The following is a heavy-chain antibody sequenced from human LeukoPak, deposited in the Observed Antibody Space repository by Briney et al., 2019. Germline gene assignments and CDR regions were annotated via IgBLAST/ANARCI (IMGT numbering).Heavy chain of an antibody. CDR2: TSSSDPGT. D-gene: IGHD3-16*01. J-gene: IGHJ5*02. V-gene: IGHV3-23*01. CDR3: AKGDKMLTWRRTYNRFDP. Sequence: GGSLRLSCAASGFPLSSYAMSWVRQGPGKRLEWVAATSSSDPGTYHADSVRSRFTISRDNSKNTLYLQMNSLRAEDTAVYFCAKGDKMLTWRRTYNRFDPWGQGTLVTVSS. CDR1: GFPLSSYA.